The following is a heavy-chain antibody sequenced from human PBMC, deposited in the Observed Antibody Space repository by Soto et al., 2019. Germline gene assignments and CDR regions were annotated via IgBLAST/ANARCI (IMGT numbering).Heavy chain of an antibody. Sequence: GGSLRLSCAASGFTFSSYAMSWVRQAPGKGLEWVSAISGSGGSTYYADSVKGRFTISRDNSKNTLYLQMNSLRAEDTAVYYCAKEGVLRYCSGGSCYYDYWGQGTLVTVSS. D-gene: IGHD2-15*01. V-gene: IGHV3-23*01. CDR2: ISGSGGST. J-gene: IGHJ4*02. CDR3: AKEGVLRYCSGGSCYYDY. CDR1: GFTFSSYA.